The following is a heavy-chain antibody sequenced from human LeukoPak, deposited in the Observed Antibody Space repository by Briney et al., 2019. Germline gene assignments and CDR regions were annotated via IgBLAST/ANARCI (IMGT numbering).Heavy chain of an antibody. CDR2: ISSSGRTT. D-gene: IGHD6-19*01. Sequence: GGSLRLSCAASGFTFDDYGMSWVRQAPGKGLEWVSYISSSGRTTYNADSVKGRFTISRDNAKNSLYLQMNSLRAEDTAVYYCARVQWLVGSDYWGQGTLVTVSS. CDR3: ARVQWLVGSDY. CDR1: GFTFDDYG. J-gene: IGHJ4*02. V-gene: IGHV3-48*03.